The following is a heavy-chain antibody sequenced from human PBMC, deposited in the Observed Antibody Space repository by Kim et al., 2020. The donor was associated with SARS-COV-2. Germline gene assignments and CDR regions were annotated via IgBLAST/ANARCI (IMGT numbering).Heavy chain of an antibody. Sequence: GGSLRLSCAASGFTFNDAWMSWVRQAPGKGLEWVGRIKSKTDGGTTDYAAPVKGRFTISRDDSKNTLYLQMNSLKTEDTSVYYCTTDVGIFTYYYYGMDVWGQGTTVTVSS. CDR1: GFTFNDAW. J-gene: IGHJ6*02. D-gene: IGHD3-9*01. CDR3: TTDVGIFTYYYYGMDV. CDR2: IKSKTDGGTT. V-gene: IGHV3-15*01.